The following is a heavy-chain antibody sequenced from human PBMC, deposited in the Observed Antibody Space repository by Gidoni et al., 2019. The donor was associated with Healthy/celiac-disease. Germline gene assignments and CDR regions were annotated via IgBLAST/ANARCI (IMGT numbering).Heavy chain of an antibody. CDR2: FYYSGST. CDR1: GGSFSSSSYY. V-gene: IGHV4-39*01. CDR3: ARLSGTVQIDY. J-gene: IGHJ4*02. D-gene: IGHD4-17*01. Sequence: QLQLQESGPGMVKPSETLSLTCTVAGGSFSSSSYYWGWIRPPPGKGLEWIGSFYYSGSTYYNPSLMSRVTISVDTSKNQFSLKLSSVTAADTAVYYCARLSGTVQIDYWVQGTLVTVSS.